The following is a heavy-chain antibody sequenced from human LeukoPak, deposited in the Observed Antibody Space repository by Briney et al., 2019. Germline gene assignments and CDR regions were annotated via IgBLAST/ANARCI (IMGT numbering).Heavy chain of an antibody. V-gene: IGHV3-30*01. Sequence: PGRSLRLSCAASGFIFSKFAMHWVRQAPGKGLEWVALISYDGSHTYYADSMKGRFIISRDNSRNVLYLQMTSLSGDDSAVYYCAREEQELVRDYYYYMDVWGKGTTVTVSS. D-gene: IGHD6-13*01. J-gene: IGHJ6*03. CDR2: ISYDGSHT. CDR3: AREEQELVRDYYYYMDV. CDR1: GFIFSKFA.